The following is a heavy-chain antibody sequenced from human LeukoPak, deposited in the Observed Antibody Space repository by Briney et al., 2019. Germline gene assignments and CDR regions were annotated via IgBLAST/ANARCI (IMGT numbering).Heavy chain of an antibody. CDR2: IYSGGTT. Sequence: PGGSLRLSCAASGITVSNNYMTWVRQAPGKGLEWVSLIYSGGTTFYADSVKGRLTISRDNSKNTLYLQMNSLRAEDTAVYYCARVSTYESSGYPCYYYAMDVWGQGTTVTVSS. V-gene: IGHV3-66*01. D-gene: IGHD3-22*01. CDR1: GITVSNNY. CDR3: ARVSTYESSGYPCYYYAMDV. J-gene: IGHJ6*02.